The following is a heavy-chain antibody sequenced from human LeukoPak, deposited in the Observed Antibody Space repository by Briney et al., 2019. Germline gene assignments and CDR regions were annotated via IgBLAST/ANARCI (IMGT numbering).Heavy chain of an antibody. CDR3: ARLPDYDFWSGSNWFDP. Sequence: GESLKISSKGSGYSFTSYWIGWVRQMPGKGLEWMGIIYPGDSDTRYSPSFQGQVTISADKSISTAYLQWSSLKASDTAMYYCARLPDYDFWSGSNWFDPWGQGTLVTVSS. CDR1: GYSFTSYW. V-gene: IGHV5-51*01. J-gene: IGHJ5*02. D-gene: IGHD3-3*01. CDR2: IYPGDSDT.